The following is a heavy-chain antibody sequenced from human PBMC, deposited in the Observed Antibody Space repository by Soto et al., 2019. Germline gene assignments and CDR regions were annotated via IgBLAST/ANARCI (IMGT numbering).Heavy chain of an antibody. CDR2: IYYSGST. V-gene: IGHV4-31*03. J-gene: IGHJ6*02. CDR1: GGSISSGGYY. Sequence: PSETLSLTCTVPGGSISSGGYYWSWIHQHPGKGLEWIGYIYYSGSTYYNPSLKSRVTISVDTSKNQFSLKLSSVTAADTAVYYCARDRETLWFGELLASSYGMDVWGQGTTVTVSS. D-gene: IGHD3-10*01. CDR3: ARDRETLWFGELLASSYGMDV.